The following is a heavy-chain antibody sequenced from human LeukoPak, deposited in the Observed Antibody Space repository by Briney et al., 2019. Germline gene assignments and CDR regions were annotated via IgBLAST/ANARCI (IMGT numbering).Heavy chain of an antibody. D-gene: IGHD1-26*01. Sequence: GASVKVSCKASGYTFTSYGISWVRQAPGQGLEWMGWISAYNGNTNYAQKLQGRVTMTTDTSTSTAYMELRSLRSDDTAVYYCARALIRGSLISPIVGATNWFDPWGQGTLVTVSS. V-gene: IGHV1-18*01. CDR2: ISAYNGNT. J-gene: IGHJ5*02. CDR3: ARALIRGSLISPIVGATNWFDP. CDR1: GYTFTSYG.